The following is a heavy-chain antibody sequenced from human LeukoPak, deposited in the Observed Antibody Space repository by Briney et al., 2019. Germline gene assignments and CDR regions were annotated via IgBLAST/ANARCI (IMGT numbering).Heavy chain of an antibody. V-gene: IGHV1-24*01. D-gene: IGHD3-3*01. J-gene: IGHJ6*02. Sequence: ASVKDSCKVSGYTLTELSMHWVRQAPGKGLEWMGGFDPEDGETIYAQKFQGRVTMTEDTSTDTAYMELSSLRSEDTAVYYCATAYVLRFLEWFGGMDVWGQGTTVTVSS. CDR1: GYTLTELS. CDR2: FDPEDGET. CDR3: ATAYVLRFLEWFGGMDV.